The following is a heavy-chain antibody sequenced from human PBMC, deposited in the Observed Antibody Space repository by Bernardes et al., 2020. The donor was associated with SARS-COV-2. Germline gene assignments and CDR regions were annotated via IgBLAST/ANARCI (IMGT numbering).Heavy chain of an antibody. CDR2: ISGSGGST. Sequence: GGSLRLSCAASGFTFSSYAMSWVRQAPGKGLEWVSAISGSGGSTYYAAPVKGRFTISRDNSKNTLYLQMNSLRTEDTAVYYCAKDRWYDILTGYSSDWGQGTLVTVSS. V-gene: IGHV3-23*01. J-gene: IGHJ4*02. CDR3: AKDRWYDILTGYSSD. CDR1: GFTFSSYA. D-gene: IGHD3-9*01.